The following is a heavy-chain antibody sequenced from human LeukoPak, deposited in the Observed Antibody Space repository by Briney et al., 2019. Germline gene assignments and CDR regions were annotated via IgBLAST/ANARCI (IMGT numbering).Heavy chain of an antibody. Sequence: GGSLRLSCAASGFTFSSYAMHWVRQAPGKGLEWVAVISYDGSNKYYADSVKGRFTISRDNSKNTLYLQMNSLRAEDTAVYYCARVSSSYNAFDMWGQGTMVTVSS. CDR1: GFTFSSYA. CDR2: ISYDGSNK. D-gene: IGHD6-6*01. CDR3: ARVSSSYNAFDM. J-gene: IGHJ3*02. V-gene: IGHV3-30-3*01.